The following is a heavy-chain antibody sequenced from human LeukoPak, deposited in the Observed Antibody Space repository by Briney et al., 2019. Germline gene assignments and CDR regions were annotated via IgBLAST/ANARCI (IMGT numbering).Heavy chain of an antibody. D-gene: IGHD5/OR15-5a*01. CDR1: GFTFSSNW. J-gene: IGHJ5*02. CDR2: IKQDGSEK. CDR3: ARSLSEGDLRWFDP. V-gene: IGHV3-7*05. Sequence: PGGSLRLSCAASGFTFSSNWMSWVRKAPGKGLEWVANIKQDGSEKYYVDSVKGRFTISRDNAKNSLYLQMNSLRAEDTAVYYCARSLSEGDLRWFDPWGQGTLVTVSS.